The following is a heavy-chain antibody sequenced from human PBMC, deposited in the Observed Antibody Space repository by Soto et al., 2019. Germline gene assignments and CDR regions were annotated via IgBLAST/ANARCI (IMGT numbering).Heavy chain of an antibody. D-gene: IGHD3-22*01. CDR1: GGTFSTYT. V-gene: IGHV1-69*06. CDR2: IIPIFGTA. Sequence: QVQLVQSGAEVKKPGSSVKVSCKSSGGTFSTYTLAWVRQAPGQGLEWVGGIIPIFGTANYPQKFKGRVTITADNSTSTADRELSSLSSGDTAVYYCARSQDSCGDWNSCFDPWGQGTLVTVSS. J-gene: IGHJ5*02. CDR3: ARSQDSCGDWNSCFDP.